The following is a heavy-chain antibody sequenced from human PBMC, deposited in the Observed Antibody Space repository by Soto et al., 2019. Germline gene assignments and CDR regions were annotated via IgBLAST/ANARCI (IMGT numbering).Heavy chain of an antibody. D-gene: IGHD2-8*02. CDR1: GRTFSSYA. CDR3: ARVRLLAKSTLDL. Sequence: ASVKVSCKASGRTFSSYAISWVRQAPGQGLEWMGGIIPIFGTANYAQKFQGRVTITADESTSTAYMELSSLRSEDTAVYYCARVRLLAKSTLDLGGQWTMGTV. J-gene: IGHJ3*01. V-gene: IGHV1-69*13. CDR2: IIPIFGTA.